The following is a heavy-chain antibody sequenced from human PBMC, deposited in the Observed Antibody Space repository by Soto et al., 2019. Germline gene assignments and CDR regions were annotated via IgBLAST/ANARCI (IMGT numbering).Heavy chain of an antibody. Sequence: GGSLRLSCAASGFTFSSYGMHWVRQAPGKGLEWVAVISYDGSNKYYADSVKGRFTISRDNSKNTLYLQMNSLRAEDTAVYYCAKGGAYGGGRDAFDIWGQGTMVTVSS. CDR3: AKGGAYGGGRDAFDI. CDR2: ISYDGSNK. J-gene: IGHJ3*02. V-gene: IGHV3-30*18. CDR1: GFTFSSYG. D-gene: IGHD4-17*01.